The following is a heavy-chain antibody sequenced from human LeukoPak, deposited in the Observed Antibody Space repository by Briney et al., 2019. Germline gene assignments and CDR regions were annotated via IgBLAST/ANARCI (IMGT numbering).Heavy chain of an antibody. J-gene: IGHJ4*02. CDR3: ATHSDWRFDY. CDR1: GFTFSSDW. D-gene: IGHD6-19*01. Sequence: PGGSLRISCAASGFTFSSDWMSWVRQAPGKGLEWVANINQDGSERNYVDSVKSRFTISRDNAKSSVFLQMNSLGADDTAVYYCATHSDWRFDYWGQGTLVSVSS. CDR2: INQDGSER. V-gene: IGHV3-7*01.